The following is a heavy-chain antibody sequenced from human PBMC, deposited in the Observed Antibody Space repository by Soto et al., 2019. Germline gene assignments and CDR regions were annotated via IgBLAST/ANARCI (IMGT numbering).Heavy chain of an antibody. CDR2: SHYSGST. D-gene: IGHD1-1*01. V-gene: IGHV4-39*01. CDR1: GGSVSVPADY. CDR3: ARHLDRRSCYHYYMDV. J-gene: IGHJ6*03. Sequence: SETLSLSCTVSGGSVSVPADYWGWIRQPPGKGLEWIGTSHYSGSTYYNPSLKSRVTISVDTSKNQFSLKLTSVTATDTAVYYFARHLDRRSCYHYYMDVWGKAPTLTVPS.